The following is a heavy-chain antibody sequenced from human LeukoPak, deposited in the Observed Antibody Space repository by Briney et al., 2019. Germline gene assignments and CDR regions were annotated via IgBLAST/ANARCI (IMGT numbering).Heavy chain of an antibody. CDR2: ISSSGSTI. CDR1: GITFSDYY. V-gene: IGHV3-11*01. CDR3: ARYTAAGIDY. D-gene: IGHD6-13*01. J-gene: IGHJ4*02. Sequence: GGLPRTSCAASGITFSDYYMWWIRPAPGEGVEWVSYISSSGSTIYYADSVKGRFTISRDNAKNSLYLQMNSLRAEDTAVYYCARYTAAGIDYWGQGTLVTVSS.